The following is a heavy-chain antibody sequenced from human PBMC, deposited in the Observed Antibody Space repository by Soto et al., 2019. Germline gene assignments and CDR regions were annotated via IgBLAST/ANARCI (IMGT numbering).Heavy chain of an antibody. V-gene: IGHV3-74*01. D-gene: IGHD2-21*02. CDR3: VCFECGRTAVVTAMEANGY. Sequence: LRLSCAASGFTFSSCWMHWVRQGPGKGLVWVSRVNSDESSTSYADSVKGRFTISRDNAKNTLYLQMSSLRVEDTALYYCVCFECGRTAVVTAMEANGYWGQGTLVTVSS. CDR1: GFTFSSCW. J-gene: IGHJ4*02. CDR2: VNSDESST.